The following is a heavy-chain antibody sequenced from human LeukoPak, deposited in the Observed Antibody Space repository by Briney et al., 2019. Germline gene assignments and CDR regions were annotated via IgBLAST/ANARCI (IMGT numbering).Heavy chain of an antibody. V-gene: IGHV3-30*18. D-gene: IGHD2-2*01. CDR2: ISYDGSNK. CDR1: GFTFNNAW. Sequence: GGSLRLSCAASGFTFNNAWMSWVRQAPGKGLEWVAVISYDGSNKYYADSVKGRFTISRDNSKNTLYLQMNSLRAEDTAVYYCAKDFRVVPAAAGAMVDYWGQGTLVTVSS. J-gene: IGHJ4*02. CDR3: AKDFRVVPAAAGAMVDY.